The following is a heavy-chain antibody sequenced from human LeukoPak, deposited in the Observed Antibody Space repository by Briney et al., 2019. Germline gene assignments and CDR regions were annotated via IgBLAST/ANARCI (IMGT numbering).Heavy chain of an antibody. CDR1: GGSFSGYY. CDR3: ARRRYQHNGMDV. CDR2: INHSGST. V-gene: IGHV4-34*01. D-gene: IGHD2-2*01. J-gene: IGHJ6*02. Sequence: SETLSFTCDVYGGSFSGYYWSWIRQPPGKGLEWIGEINHSGSTNYNPSLKSRVTISADTSKNQFSLKLSSVTAADTAVYYCARRRYQHNGMDVWGQGTTVTASS.